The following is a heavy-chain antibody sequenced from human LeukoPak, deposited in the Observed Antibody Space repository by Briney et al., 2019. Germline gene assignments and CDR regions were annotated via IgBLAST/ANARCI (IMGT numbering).Heavy chain of an antibody. CDR3: ARDGSVSTYYWFDP. CDR2: ISSSSSYI. V-gene: IGHV3-21*01. D-gene: IGHD2/OR15-2a*01. CDR1: GFTFSSYS. J-gene: IGHJ5*02. Sequence: GGSLRLSCAASGFTFSSYSMNWVRQAPGKGLEWVSSISSSSSYIYYADPVKGRFTISRDNAKNSPYLQMNSLRAEDTAVYYCARDGSVSTYYWFDPWGQGTLVTVSS.